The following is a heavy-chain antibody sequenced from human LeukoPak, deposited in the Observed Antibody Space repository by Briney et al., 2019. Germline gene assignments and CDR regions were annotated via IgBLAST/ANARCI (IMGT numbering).Heavy chain of an antibody. V-gene: IGHV3-23*01. CDR3: AKGAFDV. CDR2: INTGETT. CDR1: GFNLGRYA. J-gene: IGHJ3*01. Sequence: PGGSLRLSCAASGFNLGRYAMSWVRQAPGRGLEWVSCINTGETTFYADSVEGRFTTSRDSSKNNLYLHMTSLRDEDTALYYCAKGAFDVWGQGTVVIVSS.